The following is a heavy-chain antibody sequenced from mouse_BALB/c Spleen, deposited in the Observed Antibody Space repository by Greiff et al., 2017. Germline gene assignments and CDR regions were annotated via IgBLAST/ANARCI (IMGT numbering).Heavy chain of an antibody. D-gene: IGHD2-3*01. J-gene: IGHJ4*01. CDR2: INPSTGYT. CDR3: ARDPDGYSYAMDY. Sequence: QVQLKESGAELAKPGASVKMSCKASGYTFTSYWMHWVKQRPGQGLEWIGYINPSTGYTEYNQKFKDKATLTADKSSSTAYMQLSSLTSEDSAVYYCARDPDGYSYAMDYWGQGTSVTVSS. CDR1: GYTFTSYW. V-gene: IGHV1-7*01.